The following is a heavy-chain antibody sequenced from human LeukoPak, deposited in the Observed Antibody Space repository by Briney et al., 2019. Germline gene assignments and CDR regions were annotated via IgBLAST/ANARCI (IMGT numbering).Heavy chain of an antibody. CDR1: GFAFSSYS. Sequence: GGSLRLSCAASGFAFSSYSMNWVRQAPGKGLEWVSSISSSSSYIYYADSVKGRFTISRDNAKNSLYLQMNSLRAEDTAVYYCARNIAARAEGKAFDIWGQGTMVTVSS. V-gene: IGHV3-21*01. CDR2: ISSSSSYI. J-gene: IGHJ3*02. CDR3: ARNIAARAEGKAFDI. D-gene: IGHD6-6*01.